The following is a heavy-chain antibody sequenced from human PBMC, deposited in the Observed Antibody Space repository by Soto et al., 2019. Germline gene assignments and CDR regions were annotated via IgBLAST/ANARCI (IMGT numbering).Heavy chain of an antibody. V-gene: IGHV3-15*07. J-gene: IGHJ4*02. CDR1: GFSISNAW. CDR2: VKSKADGGTA. Sequence: EVQLVESGGGLVKPGGSLRLSCAASGFSISNAWMHWVRQAPGKGLEWVGRVKSKADGGTADYAGPVKGRFTISRDDSKNTQYLQMNSLKMEDTAVYYCNTYPDFWGGHTPLWGQGTLVTVSS. D-gene: IGHD3-3*01. CDR3: NTYPDFWGGHTPL.